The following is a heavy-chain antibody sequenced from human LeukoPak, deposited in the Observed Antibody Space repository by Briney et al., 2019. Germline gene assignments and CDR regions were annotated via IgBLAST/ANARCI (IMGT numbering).Heavy chain of an antibody. CDR3: ARDLVDTSGYYFDY. J-gene: IGHJ4*02. CDR1: GFTFSSYW. V-gene: IGHV3-7*01. CDR2: INQDGSDK. Sequence: GGPLRLSCAASGFTFSSYWMSWVRQAPGKGLEWVANINQDGSDKSYVDSVKGRFTISRDSAKNSLYLQMNSLRAEDTAVYYCARDLVDTSGYYFDYWGQGTLVTVSS. D-gene: IGHD3-22*01.